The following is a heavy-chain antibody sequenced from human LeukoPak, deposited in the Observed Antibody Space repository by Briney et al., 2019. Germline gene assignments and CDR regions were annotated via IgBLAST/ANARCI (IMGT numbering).Heavy chain of an antibody. V-gene: IGHV3-11*06. D-gene: IGHD1-1*01. CDR2: INGRGTYI. CDR1: GFTFSDYF. CDR3: ARSGREATEIDY. J-gene: IGHJ4*02. Sequence: GGSLRLSCAASGFTFSDYFMSWVRQAPGKGLEWLSYINGRGTYIDYAESLKGRITISRDNAQNSLYLQMNSLRVEDTAVYYCARSGREATEIDYWGQGTLVTVSS.